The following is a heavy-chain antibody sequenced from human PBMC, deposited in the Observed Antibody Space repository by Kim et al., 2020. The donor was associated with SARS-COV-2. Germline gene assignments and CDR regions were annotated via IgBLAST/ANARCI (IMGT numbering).Heavy chain of an antibody. CDR2: INGGGTT. J-gene: IGHJ5*01. CDR1: GFTFSTYW. Sequence: GGSLRLSCAASGFTFSTYWMHWVRQAPGKGLVWVSRINGGGTTTYADSVKGRFTISRDNAKNTLYLQMNSLRAEDTAVYYFARVPDLRGYSFADSWGRGT. V-gene: IGHV3-74*03. D-gene: IGHD5-18*01. CDR3: ARVPDLRGYSFADS.